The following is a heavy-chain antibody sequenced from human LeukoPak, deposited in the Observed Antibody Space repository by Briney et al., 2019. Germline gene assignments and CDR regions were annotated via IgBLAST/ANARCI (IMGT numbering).Heavy chain of an antibody. D-gene: IGHD3-3*01. CDR1: GFTFSSYA. CDR3: SKDGFLEWLARPQWVYYMDV. CDR2: ISGSGGST. J-gene: IGHJ6*03. Sequence: GGSLRLSCAASGFTFSSYAMSWVRQAPGKGLEWVSAISGSGGSTYYADSVKGRFTISRDNSKNTLYLQMNSLRAEDTAVYYCSKDGFLEWLARPQWVYYMDVWGKGTTVTVSS. V-gene: IGHV3-23*01.